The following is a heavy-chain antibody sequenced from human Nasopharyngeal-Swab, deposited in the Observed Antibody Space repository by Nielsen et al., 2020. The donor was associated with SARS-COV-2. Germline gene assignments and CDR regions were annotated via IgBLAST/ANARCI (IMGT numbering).Heavy chain of an antibody. D-gene: IGHD3-22*01. Sequence: GASLRLSCAASGFIFTTYGMHWVRQAPGKGLEWVALISYDGSKKYYADSVKGRFTISRDKSKNTLYLQMNNLRAEDTAVYYCTRDRVFYYDSSGRKEFEYWGQGTRVTVSS. CDR2: ISYDGSKK. CDR1: GFIFTTYG. CDR3: TRDRVFYYDSSGRKEFEY. J-gene: IGHJ4*02. V-gene: IGHV3-33*05.